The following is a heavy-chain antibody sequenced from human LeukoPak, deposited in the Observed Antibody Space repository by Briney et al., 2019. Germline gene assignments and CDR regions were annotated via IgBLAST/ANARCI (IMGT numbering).Heavy chain of an antibody. Sequence: SETLSLTCTVSGGSISSGGYYWSWIRQPPGKGLKWIGYIYHSGSTYYNPSLKSRVTISVDRSKNQFSLKLSSVTAADTAVYYCASARRFTPFDYWGQGTLVTVSS. CDR1: GGSISSGGYY. CDR3: ASARRFTPFDY. V-gene: IGHV4-30-2*01. CDR2: IYHSGST. J-gene: IGHJ4*02.